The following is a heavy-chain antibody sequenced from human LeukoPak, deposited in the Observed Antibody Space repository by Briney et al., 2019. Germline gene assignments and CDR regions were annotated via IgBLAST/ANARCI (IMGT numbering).Heavy chain of an antibody. Sequence: GGSLRLSCAASGFTFSSYGMHWVRQAPGRGLEWVAVISYDGSNKYYADSVKGRFTISRDNSKNTLFLQMNNLRAEDTAVYFCAKDLTSVGATNYWGQGTQVTVSS. CDR1: GFTFSSYG. J-gene: IGHJ4*02. CDR3: AKDLTSVGATNY. CDR2: ISYDGSNK. D-gene: IGHD1-26*01. V-gene: IGHV3-30*18.